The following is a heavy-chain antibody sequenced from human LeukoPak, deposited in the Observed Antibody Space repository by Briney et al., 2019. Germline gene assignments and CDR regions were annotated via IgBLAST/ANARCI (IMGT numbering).Heavy chain of an antibody. Sequence: GGSLRLSCAASGFTVSDNYMSWVRQAPGKGLEWVSIIYSGGTTYYADSVKGRFTISRDNSKNTVDLQMNSLRAEDTAVYYCARDSPIATVGYTRGQGTLVTVSS. J-gene: IGHJ4*02. V-gene: IGHV3-66*01. CDR3: ARDSPIATVGYT. CDR2: IYSGGTT. CDR1: GFTVSDNY. D-gene: IGHD6-13*01.